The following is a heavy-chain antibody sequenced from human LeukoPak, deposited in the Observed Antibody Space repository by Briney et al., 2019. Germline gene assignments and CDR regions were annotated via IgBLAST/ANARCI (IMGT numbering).Heavy chain of an antibody. CDR1: GYSISSGYY. CDR3: ARATELFDP. J-gene: IGHJ5*02. Sequence: PADTLSLTCTVSGYSISSGYYWGWIRPPPGKGLEWIGSIYHSGSTYYNPSLKRRVTISVDTSKNHFSLKLSSLTAADTAVYYCARATELFDPWGQGTLVTVSS. D-gene: IGHD3-10*01. CDR2: IYHSGST. V-gene: IGHV4-38-2*02.